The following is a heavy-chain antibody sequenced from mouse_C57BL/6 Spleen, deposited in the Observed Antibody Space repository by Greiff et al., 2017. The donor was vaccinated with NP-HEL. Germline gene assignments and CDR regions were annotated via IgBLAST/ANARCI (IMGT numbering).Heavy chain of an antibody. CDR2: ISSGSSTT. Sequence: EVQRVESGGGLVKPGGSLKLSCAASGFTFSDYGMHWVRQAPEKGLEWVAYISSGSSTTYYADTVKGRFTISRDNAKNTLFLQMTSLRSEDTAMYYCARDFYYGYDGFAYWGQGTLVTVSA. CDR3: ARDFYYGYDGFAY. V-gene: IGHV5-17*01. J-gene: IGHJ3*01. D-gene: IGHD2-2*01. CDR1: GFTFSDYG.